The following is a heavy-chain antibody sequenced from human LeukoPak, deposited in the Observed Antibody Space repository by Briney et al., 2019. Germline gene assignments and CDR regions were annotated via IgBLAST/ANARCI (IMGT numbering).Heavy chain of an antibody. CDR2: ISAYNGRT. Sequence: ASVKVSCNASGYTFTSNGISWVRLPPGQGHELKGWISAYNGRTNYEQKLQGRVTMTTDTSTSTAYMELRSLRSDDAAVYYCASSLYGSGSYFLYYYMDVWGKGTTVTISS. J-gene: IGHJ6*03. CDR1: GYTFTSNG. CDR3: ASSLYGSGSYFLYYYMDV. D-gene: IGHD3-10*01. V-gene: IGHV1-18*01.